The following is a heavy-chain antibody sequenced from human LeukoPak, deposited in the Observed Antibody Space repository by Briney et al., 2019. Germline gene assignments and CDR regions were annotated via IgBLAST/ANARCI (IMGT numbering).Heavy chain of an antibody. J-gene: IGHJ4*02. CDR1: GFTFRSWY. Sequence: PGGSLRLSCAASGFTFRSWYMYWVRQRPGKGLEWLCSITSDGSTSYYADSVRGRFTISRDNAKNTLYLQMNSLTDEDTAVYYCASPKPDYWGQGTLVTVSS. CDR3: ASPKPDY. CDR2: ITSDGSTS. V-gene: IGHV3-74*01.